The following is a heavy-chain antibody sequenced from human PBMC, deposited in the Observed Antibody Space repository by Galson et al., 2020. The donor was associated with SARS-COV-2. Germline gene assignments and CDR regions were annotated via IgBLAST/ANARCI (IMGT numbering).Heavy chain of an antibody. V-gene: IGHV1-69*13. CDR3: ARSQMAGATILGY. Sequence: SVKVSCKASGCTFSSYGINWVRQAPGQGLEWMGGIIPIFGPAYYAQKFQGRVTITADESTSTDYIELSSLRSEDTAVYYCARSQMAGATILGYWGQGTLVTVSS. J-gene: IGHJ4*02. D-gene: IGHD1-26*01. CDR1: GCTFSSYG. CDR2: IIPIFGPA.